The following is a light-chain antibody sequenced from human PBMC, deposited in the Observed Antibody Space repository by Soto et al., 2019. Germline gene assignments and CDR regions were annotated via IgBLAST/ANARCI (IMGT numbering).Light chain of an antibody. Sequence: EIVMTQSPATLSVSPGERATLSCRASQRVSSYLAWFQQKPGQAPRLLIYGASTRATGIPARFSGSGSGTDFTLRISSLQSEDFAVYYCQQYYNWPQSFGGGTKVDI. J-gene: IGKJ4*01. CDR2: GAS. CDR3: QQYYNWPQS. V-gene: IGKV3-15*01. CDR1: QRVSSY.